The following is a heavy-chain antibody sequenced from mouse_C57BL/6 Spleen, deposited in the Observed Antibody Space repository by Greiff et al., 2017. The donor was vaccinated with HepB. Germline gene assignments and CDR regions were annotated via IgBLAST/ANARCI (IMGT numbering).Heavy chain of an antibody. CDR2: ISSGGSYT. D-gene: IGHD2-1*01. CDR1: GFTFSSYG. V-gene: IGHV5-6*01. CDR3: ARQGTIYRGYFDY. Sequence: DVHLVESGGDLVKPGGSLKLSCAASGFTFSSYGMSWVRQTPDKRLEWVATISSGGSYTYYPDSVKGRFTISRDNAKNTLYLQMSSLKSEDTAMYYCARQGTIYRGYFDYWGQGTTLTVSS. J-gene: IGHJ2*01.